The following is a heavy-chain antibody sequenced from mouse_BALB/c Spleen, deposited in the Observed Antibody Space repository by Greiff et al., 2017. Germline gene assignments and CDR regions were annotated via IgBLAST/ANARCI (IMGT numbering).Heavy chain of an antibody. V-gene: IGHV3-2*02. CDR2: ISYSGST. CDR1: GYSITSDYA. D-gene: IGHD1-1*02. Sequence: EVQLQESGPGLVKPSQSLSLTCTVTGYSITSDYAWTWIRQFPGTKLEWMGYISYSGSTSYNPSLKSRISITRDTSKNQFFLQLNSVTTEDTATYYCARRWDWDFDGWGAGTTVTVSS. CDR3: ARRWDWDFDG. J-gene: IGHJ1*01.